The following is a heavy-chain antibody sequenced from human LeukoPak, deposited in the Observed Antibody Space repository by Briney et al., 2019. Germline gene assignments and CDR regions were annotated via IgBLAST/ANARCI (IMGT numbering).Heavy chain of an antibody. V-gene: IGHV3-23*01. D-gene: IGHD3-10*01. J-gene: IGHJ4*02. Sequence: GGSLRLSCAASGFTFSSYAMTWVRQAPGKGLEWGSTISGSGDIIYYADSVKGRFTISRDNPKNTLYLQMNSLRAEDTALYYCAKEGYYGSGSYSLDYWGQGTLVTVSS. CDR3: AKEGYYGSGSYSLDY. CDR2: ISGSGDII. CDR1: GFTFSSYA.